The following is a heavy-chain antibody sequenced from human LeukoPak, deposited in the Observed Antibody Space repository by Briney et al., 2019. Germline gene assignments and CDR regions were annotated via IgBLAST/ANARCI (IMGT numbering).Heavy chain of an antibody. CDR3: ARDPSGRYYSNLDY. V-gene: IGHV3-30*04. J-gene: IGHJ4*02. Sequence: GGSLRLSCAASGFTFSSCALHWVRQTPGKGLEGVAVISYDGSNKYYADSVKGRFTISRDNSKNTVYLQMNSLTAEDTAVYYCARDPSGRYYSNLDYWGQGTLVTVSS. CDR2: ISYDGSNK. CDR1: GFTFSSCA. D-gene: IGHD1-26*01.